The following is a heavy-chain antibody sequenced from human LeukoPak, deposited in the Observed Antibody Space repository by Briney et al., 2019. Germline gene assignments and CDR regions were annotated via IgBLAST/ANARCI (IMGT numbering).Heavy chain of an antibody. J-gene: IGHJ5*02. CDR2: VRVNGRST. Sequence: PGGSLRLSCSASGFTFSTYDMSWVRQAPGKGLEWVSTVRVNGRSTFYADSVKGRFTISRDNSKNTLYLQMNSLRAEDTAVYYCAKALNPLNWFDPWGQGTLVTVSS. CDR3: AKALNPLNWFDP. CDR1: GFTFSTYD. V-gene: IGHV3-23*01.